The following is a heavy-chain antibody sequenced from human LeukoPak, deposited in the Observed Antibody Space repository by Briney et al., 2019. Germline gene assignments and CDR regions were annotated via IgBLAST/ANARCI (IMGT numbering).Heavy chain of an antibody. CDR2: IYYSGST. D-gene: IGHD1-7*01. CDR1: GGSISSYY. V-gene: IGHV4-59*01. CDR3: ARVYGNFPAYFDY. Sequence: SETLSLTCTVSGGSISSYYWSWIRQPPGKGREWIGYIYYSGSTNYNPSLKSRVTISVDTSKNQFSLKLRSVTAADTAVYYCARVYGNFPAYFDYWGQGTLVTVSS. J-gene: IGHJ4*02.